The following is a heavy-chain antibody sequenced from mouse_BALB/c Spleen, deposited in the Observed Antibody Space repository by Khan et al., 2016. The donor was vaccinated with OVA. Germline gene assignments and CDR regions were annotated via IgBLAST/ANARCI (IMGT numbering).Heavy chain of an antibody. J-gene: IGHJ2*01. V-gene: IGHV1-43*01. D-gene: IGHD3-2*02. Sequence: VQLQQSGPDLVKPGASVKISCKTSGYSFTAYYIHWVKLRYGKGLECIGRIYPSTDNTNYNQKFKGKAILTVKTSSSTVYMELRSLNSEASAVYFCAREEALYYFAYWGQGTTLTVSS. CDR2: IYPSTDNT. CDR3: AREEALYYFAY. CDR1: GYSFTAYY.